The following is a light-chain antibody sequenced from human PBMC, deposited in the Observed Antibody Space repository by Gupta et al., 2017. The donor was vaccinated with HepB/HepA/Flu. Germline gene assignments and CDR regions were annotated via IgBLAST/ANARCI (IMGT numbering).Light chain of an antibody. Sequence: EIQMTQFPVTLSVSPGERATLSCRASQNIGNDLVWYQQKPGQAPRLLILGVSNRAAGIPARFSGSGSGTEFTLTISSLQSEDFAVYYCQQYHDWPTFGQGTKVEIK. CDR1: QNIGND. CDR3: QQYHDWPT. J-gene: IGKJ1*01. CDR2: GVS. V-gene: IGKV3-15*01.